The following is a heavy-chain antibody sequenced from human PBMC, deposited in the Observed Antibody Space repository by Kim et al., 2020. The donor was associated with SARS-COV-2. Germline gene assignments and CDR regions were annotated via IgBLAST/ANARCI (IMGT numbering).Heavy chain of an antibody. J-gene: IGHJ6*02. CDR3: AKDSLWFGNIVGGMDV. V-gene: IGHV3-9*01. CDR1: GFTFDDYA. Sequence: GGSLRLSCAASGFTFDDYAMHWVRQAPGKGLEWVSGISWNSGSIGYADSVKGRFTISRDNAKNSLYLQMNSLRAEDTALYYCAKDSLWFGNIVGGMDVWGQGTTVTVSS. CDR2: ISWNSGSI. D-gene: IGHD3-10*01.